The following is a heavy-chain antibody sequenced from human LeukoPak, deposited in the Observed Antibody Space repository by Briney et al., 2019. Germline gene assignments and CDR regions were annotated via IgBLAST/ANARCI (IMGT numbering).Heavy chain of an antibody. D-gene: IGHD6-13*01. CDR1: GGSFSGYY. CDR2: INHSGST. J-gene: IGHJ6*02. V-gene: IGHV4-34*01. Sequence: SETLSLTCAVYGGSFSGYYWSWIRQPPGKGLEWIGEINHSGSTNYNPSLKSRVTISVDTSENQFSLKLSSVTAADTAVYYCARGPTIAAAGRDYYYYGMDVWGQGTTVTVSS. CDR3: ARGPTIAAAGRDYYYYGMDV.